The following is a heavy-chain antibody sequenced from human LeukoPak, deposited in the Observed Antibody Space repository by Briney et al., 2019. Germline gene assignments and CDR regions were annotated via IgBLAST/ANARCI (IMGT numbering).Heavy chain of an antibody. CDR2: ISAYNGNT. D-gene: IGHD3-22*01. V-gene: IGHV1-18*01. Sequence: ASVKLSCKASGYTFTSYGISWVRQAPGQGLEWMGWISAYNGNTNYAQKLQGRVTMTTDTSTSTAYMELRSLRSDDTAVYYCARDGPYDSSGYYLDYWGQGTLVTVSS. CDR3: ARDGPYDSSGYYLDY. CDR1: GYTFTSYG. J-gene: IGHJ4*02.